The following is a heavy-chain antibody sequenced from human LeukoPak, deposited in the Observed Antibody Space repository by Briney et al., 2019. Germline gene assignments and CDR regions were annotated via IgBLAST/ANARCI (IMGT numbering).Heavy chain of an antibody. J-gene: IGHJ3*02. Sequence: PGGSLRLSCAASGFTFSSYWMSWVRQAPGKGLEWVAVIWYDGSNKYYADSVKGRFTISRDNSKNTLYLQMNSLRAEDTALYYCARDRGSRNAFDIWGQGTMVTVSS. CDR1: GFTFSSYW. CDR2: IWYDGSNK. D-gene: IGHD2-15*01. CDR3: ARDRGSRNAFDI. V-gene: IGHV3-33*08.